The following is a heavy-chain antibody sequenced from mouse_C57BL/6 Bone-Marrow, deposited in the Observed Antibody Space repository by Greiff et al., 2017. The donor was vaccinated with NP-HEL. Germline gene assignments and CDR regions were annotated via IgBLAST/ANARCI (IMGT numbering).Heavy chain of an antibody. CDR2: IRNKANGYTT. J-gene: IGHJ2*01. D-gene: IGHD1-1*01. V-gene: IGHV7-3*01. Sequence: EVQGVESGGGLVQPGGSLSLSCAASGFTFTDYYMSWVRQPPGKALEWLGFIRNKANGYTTEYSASVKGRFTISRDNSQSILYLQMHALRAEDSATYYCARSGRVVPYFDYWGQGTTLTVSS. CDR3: ARSGRVVPYFDY. CDR1: GFTFTDYY.